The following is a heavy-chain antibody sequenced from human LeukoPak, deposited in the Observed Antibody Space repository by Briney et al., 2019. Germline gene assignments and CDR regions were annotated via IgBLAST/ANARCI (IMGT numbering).Heavy chain of an antibody. CDR3: ARHNYDILTGYSYYYYMDV. D-gene: IGHD3-9*01. V-gene: IGHV3-66*04. CDR1: GFTVSSNY. CDR2: IYSGGST. Sequence: GGSLRLSCAASGFTVSSNYMSWVRQAPGKGLEWVSVIYSGGSTYYADSVKGRFTISRDNSKNTLYLQMNSLRAEDTAVYYCARHNYDILTGYSYYYYMDVWGKGTTVTISS. J-gene: IGHJ6*03.